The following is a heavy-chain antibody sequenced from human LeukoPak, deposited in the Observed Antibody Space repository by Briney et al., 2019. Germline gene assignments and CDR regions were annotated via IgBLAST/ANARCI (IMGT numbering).Heavy chain of an antibody. CDR2: ISWDGGST. V-gene: IGHV3-43*01. CDR3: AKDIGLAHYYYMDV. J-gene: IGHJ6*03. D-gene: IGHD3-22*01. Sequence: PGGSLRLSCAASGFTFDDYTMHWVRQAPGKGLEWVSLISWDGGSTYHADSVKGRFTISRDNSKNSLYLQMNSLRTEDTALYYCAKDIGLAHYYYMDVWGKGTTVTVSS. CDR1: GFTFDDYT.